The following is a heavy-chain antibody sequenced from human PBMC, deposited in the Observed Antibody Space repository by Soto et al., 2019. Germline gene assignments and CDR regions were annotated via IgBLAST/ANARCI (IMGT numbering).Heavy chain of an antibody. CDR3: AGERRGYSVAYTMDG. CDR1: GFYFGSNC. CDR2: IKEDGSEK. J-gene: IGHJ6*04. V-gene: IGHV3-7*01. D-gene: IGHD5-18*01. Sequence: QPGGSLRLSCAASGFYFGSNCMTWVRQAPGRGLEWVATIKEDGSEKHYVDSLKGRFTIARDNAKNSLYLQMNSLRAEDTAVYYCAGERRGYSVAYTMDGWGNWTRVTV.